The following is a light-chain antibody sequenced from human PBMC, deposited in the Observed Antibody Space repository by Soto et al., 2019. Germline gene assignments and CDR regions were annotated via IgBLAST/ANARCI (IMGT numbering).Light chain of an antibody. CDR3: QQYGSSVLT. J-gene: IGKJ4*01. V-gene: IGKV3-20*01. CDR1: QTVSTNS. CDR2: AAS. Sequence: IVMTQSPDTLSVSPGERATLSCRASQTVSTNSLAWYQQKPGQAPRPLIYAASSRATGTPDRFSGSGSGTDFTLIISRLEPEDFAVYYCQQYGSSVLTFGGGTKVEIK.